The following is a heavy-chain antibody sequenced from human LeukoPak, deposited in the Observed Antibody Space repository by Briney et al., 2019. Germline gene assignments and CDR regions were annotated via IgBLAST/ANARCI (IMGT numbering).Heavy chain of an antibody. V-gene: IGHV4-30-2*01. D-gene: IGHD3-22*01. J-gene: IGHJ5*02. CDR3: ARDRSSYYYDSSGYYYGSNWFDP. CDR1: GGSISSGGYY. CDR2: IYHSGST. Sequence: SETLSLTCTVSGGSISSGGYYWSWIRQPPGKGLEWIGYIYHSGSTYYNPSLKSRVTISVDRSKNQFSLKLSSVTAADTAVYYCARDRSSYYYDSSGYYYGSNWFDPWGQGTLVTVSS.